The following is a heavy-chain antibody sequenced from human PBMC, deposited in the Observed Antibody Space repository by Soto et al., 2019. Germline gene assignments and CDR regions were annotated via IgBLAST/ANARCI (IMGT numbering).Heavy chain of an antibody. Sequence: QVQLHESGPGLVKPSETLSLPCVVSDGSISTYDWWTWVRQPPGKGLEWIGKMFHSGGADYSPSLKSRVTISADSSKNHFSLRLTAVTAADTAVYYCATGNVESMLEYWGQGTQVAVSS. J-gene: IGHJ4*02. V-gene: IGHV4-4*02. CDR2: MFHSGGA. CDR3: ATGNVESMLEY. CDR1: DGSISTYDW.